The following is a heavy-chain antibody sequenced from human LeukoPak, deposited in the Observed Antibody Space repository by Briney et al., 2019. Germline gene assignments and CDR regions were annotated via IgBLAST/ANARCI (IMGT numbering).Heavy chain of an antibody. CDR3: ARSTLKPYYDFWSGYPSDRYFDY. J-gene: IGHJ4*02. CDR1: GGSISSYY. V-gene: IGHV4-59*08. D-gene: IGHD3-3*01. CDR2: IYYSGST. Sequence: SETLSLTCTVSGGSISSYYWSWIRQPPGKGLEWIGYIYYSGSTNYNPSLRSRVTISVDTSKNQFSLKLSSVTAADTAVYYCARSTLKPYYDFWSGYPSDRYFDYWGQGTLVTVSS.